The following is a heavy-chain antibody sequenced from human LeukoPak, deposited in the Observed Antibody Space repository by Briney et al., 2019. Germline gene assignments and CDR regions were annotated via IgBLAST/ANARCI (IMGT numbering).Heavy chain of an antibody. CDR3: ARERAYYDILPRWFDP. V-gene: IGHV4-4*07. CDR1: GASISTNY. CDR2: ISTSGST. J-gene: IGHJ5*02. Sequence: SETLSLTCTVSGASISTNYWSWVRQPVGKGLEWIGHISTSGSTNYNPSLKSRITMSVDTSKKQFSLKLSSVTAADTAVYYCARERAYYDILPRWFDPWGRGTLVTVSS. D-gene: IGHD3-9*01.